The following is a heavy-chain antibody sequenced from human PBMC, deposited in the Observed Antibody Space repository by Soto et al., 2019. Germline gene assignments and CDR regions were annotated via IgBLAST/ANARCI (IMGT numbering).Heavy chain of an antibody. V-gene: IGHV3-21*01. J-gene: IGHJ4*02. CDR3: ARYRYSGYSYFDY. Sequence: GSLRLSCAASGFTFSSYSMNWVRQAPGKGLEWVSSISSSSSYIYYADSVKGRFTISRDNAKNSLYLQMNSLRAEDTAVYYCARYRYSGYSYFDYWGQGTLVTVSS. D-gene: IGHD5-12*01. CDR1: GFTFSSYS. CDR2: ISSSSSYI.